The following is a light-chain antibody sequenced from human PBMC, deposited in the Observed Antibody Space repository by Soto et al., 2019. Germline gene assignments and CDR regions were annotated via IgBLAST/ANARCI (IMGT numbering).Light chain of an antibody. Sequence: ETVVTQSPGTLSLSPGERATLSCRASQSVDSNYLAWYQQKPGQAPRLLIYGASTRATGIPDRFSGSGSGTDFTLTISKLEPEDFAEYHCQQYGRTPYTFGQGTKLEIK. V-gene: IGKV3-20*01. CDR2: GAS. J-gene: IGKJ2*01. CDR1: QSVDSNY. CDR3: QQYGRTPYT.